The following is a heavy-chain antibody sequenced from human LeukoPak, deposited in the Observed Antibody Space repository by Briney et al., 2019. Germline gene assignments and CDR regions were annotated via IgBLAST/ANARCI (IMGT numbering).Heavy chain of an antibody. V-gene: IGHV3-7*01. Sequence: PGGSLRLSCAASGFTFSSYWMSWVRQAPGKGLEWVANIKQDGSEKYYVDSVKGRFTISRDNAKNSLYLQMNGLRAEDAAVYYCASGIAAAHYLNPIFDYWGQGTLVTVSS. CDR1: GFTFSSYW. D-gene: IGHD6-13*01. CDR3: ASGIAAAHYLNPIFDY. J-gene: IGHJ4*02. CDR2: IKQDGSEK.